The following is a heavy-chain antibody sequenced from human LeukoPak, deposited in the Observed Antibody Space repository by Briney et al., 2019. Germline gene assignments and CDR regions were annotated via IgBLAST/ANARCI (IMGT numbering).Heavy chain of an antibody. CDR2: IYSGGST. J-gene: IGHJ4*02. CDR1: GFTVSSNY. V-gene: IGHV3-66*01. CDR3: AKAPGYSSGWYHD. D-gene: IGHD6-19*01. Sequence: GGSLRLSCAASGFTVSSNYMSWVRQAPGKGLEWVSVIYSGGSTYYADSVKGRFTISRDNSKNTLYLQMNSLRAEDTAVYYCAKAPGYSSGWYHDWGQGTLVTVSS.